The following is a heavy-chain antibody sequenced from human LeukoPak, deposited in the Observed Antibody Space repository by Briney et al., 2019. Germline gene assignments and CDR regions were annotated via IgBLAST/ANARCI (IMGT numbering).Heavy chain of an antibody. D-gene: IGHD6-13*01. CDR3: ARAPRNSSTMLDY. Sequence: WGSLRLSCAASGFIFSSHAMHWVRQAPGKGLEWVAVISYDGSNKYYADSVKGRFTISRDNSKNTLYLQMNSLRAEDTAVYYCARAPRNSSTMLDYWGQGTLVTVSS. CDR1: GFIFSSHA. J-gene: IGHJ4*02. V-gene: IGHV3-30-3*01. CDR2: ISYDGSNK.